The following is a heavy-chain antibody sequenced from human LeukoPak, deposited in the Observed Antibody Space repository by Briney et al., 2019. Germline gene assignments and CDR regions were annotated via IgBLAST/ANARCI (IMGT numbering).Heavy chain of an antibody. V-gene: IGHV4-59*01. CDR2: IYYSGST. Sequence: SETLSLTCTVSGGSISSYYWSWIRQPPGKGLEWIGYIYYSGSTNYNPSLKSRVTISVDTSKNQFSLKLSSVTAADTAVYYCARNDIAAAGTHMDVWGKGTTVTISS. CDR3: ARNDIAAAGTHMDV. J-gene: IGHJ6*03. D-gene: IGHD6-13*01. CDR1: GGSISSYY.